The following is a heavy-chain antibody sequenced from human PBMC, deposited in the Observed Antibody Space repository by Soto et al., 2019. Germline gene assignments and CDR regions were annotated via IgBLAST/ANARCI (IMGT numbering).Heavy chain of an antibody. J-gene: IGHJ4*02. V-gene: IGHV3-23*01. CDR3: AKDHSSVYYYGSGSYFDV. CDR1: GFTFSSYA. Sequence: GGSLRLSCAASGFTFSSYAMSWVRQAPGKGLEWVSAISGSGGSTYYADSVKGRFTISRDNSKNTLYLQMNSLRAEDTAVYYCAKDHSSVYYYGSGSYFDVRGQGSLVTGSS. D-gene: IGHD3-10*01. CDR2: ISGSGGST.